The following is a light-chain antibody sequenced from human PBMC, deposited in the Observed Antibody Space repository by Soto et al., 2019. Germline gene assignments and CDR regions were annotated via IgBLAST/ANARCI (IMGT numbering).Light chain of an antibody. CDR2: EVS. Sequence: QPVLTQPASVSGSPGQSITISCTGTNSDVGGYNYVSWYQQNPGKAPKLMIYEVSNRPSAVSNRFSGSKSGSTASLTISGLQAEDEADYYCSSYTSSSTMVFGGGTKLTVL. V-gene: IGLV2-14*01. CDR3: SSYTSSSTMV. CDR1: NSDVGGYNY. J-gene: IGLJ2*01.